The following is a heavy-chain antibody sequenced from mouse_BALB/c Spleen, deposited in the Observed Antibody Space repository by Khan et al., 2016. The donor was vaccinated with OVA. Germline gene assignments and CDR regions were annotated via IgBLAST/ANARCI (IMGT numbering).Heavy chain of an antibody. D-gene: IGHD2-14*01. J-gene: IGHJ4*01. CDR1: GFSLSRYT. Sequence: QVQLKQSGPGLVAPSQSLSITCSVSGFSLSRYTIHWVRQPPGKGLEWLGMIWGGGGTDYNSTLKSRLSISKDHSESRVFLKINSLQTEDTAMYYCARAYYRYDGYYAMDYWGQGTSGTVSS. V-gene: IGHV2-6-4*01. CDR2: IWGGGGT. CDR3: ARAYYRYDGYYAMDY.